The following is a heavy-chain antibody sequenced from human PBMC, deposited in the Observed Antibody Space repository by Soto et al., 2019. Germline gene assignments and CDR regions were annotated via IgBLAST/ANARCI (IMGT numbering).Heavy chain of an antibody. V-gene: IGHV1-18*04. CDR3: ARDQGGSYYVAIDS. J-gene: IGHJ4*02. D-gene: IGHD1-26*01. CDR1: GYTFANHG. Sequence: QVRLVQSGAEVKKPGASVKVSCKASGYTFANHGISWVRQAPGQGLQWMGWISGYNGNTNYPQKVQGRVTMTTDTSTSTADMELTSLTSDDTAVYYCARDQGGSYYVAIDSWGQGTLVTVSS. CDR2: ISGYNGNT.